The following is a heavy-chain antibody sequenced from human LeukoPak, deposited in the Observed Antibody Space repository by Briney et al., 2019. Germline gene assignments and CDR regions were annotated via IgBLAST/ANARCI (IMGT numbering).Heavy chain of an antibody. CDR1: GFSFSAAW. D-gene: IGHD5-12*01. CDR3: VNLGYSD. CDR2: IKNDGGDK. J-gene: IGHJ4*02. V-gene: IGHV3-7*01. Sequence: GGSLRLSCEASGFSFSAAWMTWVRQAPGKGLEWVATIKNDGGDKYYVDSVKGRFTLSRDNAKNSVYLQMNSLRVEDTAVYYCVNLGYSDGGQGTLVTVSS.